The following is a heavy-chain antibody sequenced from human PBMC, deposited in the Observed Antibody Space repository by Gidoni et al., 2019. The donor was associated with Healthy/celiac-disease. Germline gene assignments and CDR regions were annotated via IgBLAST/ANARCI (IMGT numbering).Heavy chain of an antibody. CDR1: GFTLSSYG. CDR3: AKAPSYCSSTSCYLSQH. V-gene: IGHV3-30*18. D-gene: IGHD2-2*01. CDR2: ISYDGSNK. Sequence: QVQLVESGGGVVQPGRSLRLSCAAPGFTLSSYGMHWVRQDPGKGLEWVAVISYDGSNKYYADSVKGRFTISRDKSKNTLYLQMNSLRAEDTAVYYCAKAPSYCSSTSCYLSQHWGQGTLVTVSS. J-gene: IGHJ1*01.